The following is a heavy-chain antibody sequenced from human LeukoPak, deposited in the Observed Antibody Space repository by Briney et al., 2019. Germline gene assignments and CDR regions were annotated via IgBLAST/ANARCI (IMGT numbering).Heavy chain of an antibody. V-gene: IGHV4-39*07. CDR1: GGSISSSSYY. CDR3: ARDRGWGLSLAY. J-gene: IGHJ4*02. CDR2: IYYSGST. Sequence: SETLSLTCTVSGGSISSSSYYWGWIRQPPGKGLEWIGSIYYSGSTYYNPSLKSRVTISVDTSKNQFSLKLSSVTAADTAVYYCARDRGWGLSLAYWGQGALVTVSS. D-gene: IGHD3-16*02.